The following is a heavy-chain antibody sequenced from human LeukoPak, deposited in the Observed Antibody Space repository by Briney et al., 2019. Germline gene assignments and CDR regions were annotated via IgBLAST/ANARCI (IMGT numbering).Heavy chain of an antibody. CDR2: INPSGDST. D-gene: IGHD3-16*01. Sequence: ASVKVSCKASGYTFTTNHIHWVRQAPGQGLEWMGVINPSGDSTTYAQNFQGRVTMTRDTSTSTVYMELRSLRSEDTAIYYCAKLATSDTGETYWGQGTLVTVSS. J-gene: IGHJ4*02. CDR3: AKLATSDTGETY. CDR1: GYTFTTNH. V-gene: IGHV1-46*01.